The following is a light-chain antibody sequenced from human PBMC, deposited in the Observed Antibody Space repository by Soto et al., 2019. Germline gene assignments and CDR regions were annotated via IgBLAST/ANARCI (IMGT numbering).Light chain of an antibody. CDR1: SSDVGGYNY. Sequence: QSALTQPASVSGSPGQSITISCTGTSSDVGGYNYVSWYQQHPGKAPKLMIYEVSNRPSGVSNRFSGYKSGNTASLTISVIETEDEADYYCSSYTSSSTFVFGTGTKLTVL. V-gene: IGLV2-14*01. CDR2: EVS. CDR3: SSYTSSSTFV. J-gene: IGLJ1*01.